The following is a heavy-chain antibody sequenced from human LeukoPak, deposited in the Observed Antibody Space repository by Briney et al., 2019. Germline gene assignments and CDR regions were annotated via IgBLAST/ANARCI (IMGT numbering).Heavy chain of an antibody. D-gene: IGHD3-22*01. V-gene: IGHV3-21*01. CDR2: ISSSSSYI. J-gene: IGHJ4*02. CDR1: GFTFSSYS. Sequence: GGSLRLSCAASGFTFSSYSMNWVRQTPGKGLEWVSSISSSSSYIYYADSVKGRFTISRDNAKNSLYLQMNSLRAEDTAVYYCARVHSSGIPRGDYWGQGTLVTVSS. CDR3: ARVHSSGIPRGDY.